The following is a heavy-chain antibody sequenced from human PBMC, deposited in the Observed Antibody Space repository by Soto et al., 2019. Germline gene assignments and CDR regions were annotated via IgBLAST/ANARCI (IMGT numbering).Heavy chain of an antibody. Sequence: EVQLLESGGGLVQPGGSLRLSCAASGFTFSSYAMSWVRQAPGKGLEWVSAISGSGGSTYYADSVKGRFTISRDNSKNTLYLQNNSLRAQGTAVEYCAKGARGDYRWFDPWGQGTLVTVSS. CDR2: ISGSGGST. CDR3: AKGARGDYRWFDP. CDR1: GFTFSSYA. J-gene: IGHJ5*02. V-gene: IGHV3-23*01. D-gene: IGHD4-17*01.